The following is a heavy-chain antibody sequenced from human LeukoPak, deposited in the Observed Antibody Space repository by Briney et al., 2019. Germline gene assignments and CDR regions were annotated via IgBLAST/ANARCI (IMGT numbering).Heavy chain of an antibody. CDR3: AKYKFGYSSGWYTWFDP. CDR1: GFTFSSYA. CDR2: ISGSGGGT. J-gene: IGHJ5*02. V-gene: IGHV3-23*01. Sequence: PGGSLRLSCAASGFTFSSYAMSWVRQAPGKGLEWVSAISGSGGGTYYADSVKGRFTISRDNSKNTLYLQMNSLRAEDTAVYYCAKYKFGYSSGWYTWFDPWGQGTLVTVSS. D-gene: IGHD6-19*01.